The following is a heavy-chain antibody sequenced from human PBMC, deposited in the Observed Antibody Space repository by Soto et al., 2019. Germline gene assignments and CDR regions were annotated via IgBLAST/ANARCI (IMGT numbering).Heavy chain of an antibody. CDR3: ARDSHLIAVAGTPGY. V-gene: IGHV1-18*01. D-gene: IGHD6-19*01. J-gene: IGHJ4*02. Sequence: GASVKVSCKASGYTFTSYGISWVRQAPGQGLEWMGWISAYNGNTNYAQKLQGRVTMTTDTSTSTAYMELRSLRSDDTAVYYCARDSHLIAVAGTPGYWGQGTLVTVSS. CDR1: GYTFTSYG. CDR2: ISAYNGNT.